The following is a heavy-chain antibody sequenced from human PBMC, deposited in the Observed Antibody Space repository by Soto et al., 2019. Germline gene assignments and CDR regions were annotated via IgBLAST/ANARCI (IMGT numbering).Heavy chain of an antibody. CDR2: IYSGGST. V-gene: IGHV3-66*01. CDR1: GFTVSSNY. J-gene: IGHJ4*02. CDR3: ASLGIAARPGDFDY. D-gene: IGHD6-6*01. Sequence: GGSLRLSCAASGFTVSSNYMSWVRQAPGKGLEWVSVIYSGGSTYYADSVKGRFTISRDNSKNTLYLKMNSLRVEDTAVYYCASLGIAARPGDFDYWGQGTLVTVSS.